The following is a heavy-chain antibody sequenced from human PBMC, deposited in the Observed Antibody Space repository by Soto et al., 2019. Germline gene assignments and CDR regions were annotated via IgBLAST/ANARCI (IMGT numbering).Heavy chain of an antibody. D-gene: IGHD6-6*01. J-gene: IGHJ4*02. V-gene: IGHV3-23*01. Sequence: PGGSLRLSCAASGFTFSNYATSWVRQAPGKGLDWVSTITASGGATWYADSVKGRFTISRDFSKSTLYLQMNNLRAEDTAVYFCAKVMESGRPLDYWGQGTLVTVSS. CDR1: GFTFSNYA. CDR2: ITASGGAT. CDR3: AKVMESGRPLDY.